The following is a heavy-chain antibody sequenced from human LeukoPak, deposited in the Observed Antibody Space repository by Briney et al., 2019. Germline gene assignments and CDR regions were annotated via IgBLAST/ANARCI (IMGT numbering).Heavy chain of an antibody. CDR1: GGSISSSSYY. D-gene: IGHD2-2*01. CDR2: IYYSGST. CDR3: ARAPMPNYYYYYMDV. Sequence: ASETLSLTCTVSGGSISSSSYYWGWIRQPPGKGLEWIGSIYYSGSTYYNPSLKSRVTISVDTSKNQFSLKLSSVTAADTAVYYCARAPMPNYYYYYMDVWGKGTTVTVSS. V-gene: IGHV4-39*01. J-gene: IGHJ6*03.